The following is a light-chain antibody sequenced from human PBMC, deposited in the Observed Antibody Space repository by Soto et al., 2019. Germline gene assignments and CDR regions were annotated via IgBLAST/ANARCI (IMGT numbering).Light chain of an antibody. Sequence: DIQMTQSPSSLSASVGDRVTITCRASQSISSYLNWYQQKPGKAPKLLIYAASSLQSGVPSRFSGSGSGTDFTLTISSLQTEDSATYYCQQSYSTPLTFGGGTQGGY. CDR3: QQSYSTPLT. CDR2: AAS. V-gene: IGKV1-39*01. J-gene: IGKJ4*01. CDR1: QSISSY.